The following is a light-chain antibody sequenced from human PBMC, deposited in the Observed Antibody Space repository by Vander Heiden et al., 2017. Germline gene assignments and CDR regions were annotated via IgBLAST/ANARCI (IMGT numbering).Light chain of an antibody. CDR3: CSDAGSYTVI. V-gene: IGLV2-11*01. CDR2: DVN. Sequence: QSALTQPRSVSESAGQSVTISCTGTNSDVGGYNYVSWYQQHPGKAPNLIFYDVNQRPSAAPGRFSGSKSGKTASLTISVLQAEDEADYYFCSDAGSYTVIFGGGTKLTVL. J-gene: IGLJ2*01. CDR1: NSDVGGYNY.